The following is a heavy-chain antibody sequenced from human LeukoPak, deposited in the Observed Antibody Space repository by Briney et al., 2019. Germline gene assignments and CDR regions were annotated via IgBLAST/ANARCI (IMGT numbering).Heavy chain of an antibody. D-gene: IGHD6-6*01. CDR1: GYTFTSYY. CDR3: ARFIAARYYFDY. J-gene: IGHJ4*02. CDR2: INPSGGST. Sequence: GASVKVSCKASGYTFTSYYMHWVRQAPGQGLEWMGIINPSGGSTSYAQKFQGGVTMTRDMSTSTVYMELSSLRSEDTAVYYCARFIAARYYFDYWGQGTLVTVSS. V-gene: IGHV1-46*01.